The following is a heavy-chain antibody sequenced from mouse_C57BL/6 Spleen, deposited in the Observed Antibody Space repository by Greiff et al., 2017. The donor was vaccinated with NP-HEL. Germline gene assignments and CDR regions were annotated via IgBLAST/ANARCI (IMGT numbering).Heavy chain of an antibody. CDR1: GYAFSSSW. V-gene: IGHV1-82*01. CDR2: IYPGDGAT. J-gene: IGHJ4*01. Sequence: QVQLQQSGPELVKPGASVKISCKASGYAFSSSWLNWVKQRPGKGLEWIGRIYPGDGATNYNGKFKGKATLTADKSSSTAYMQLSSLTSEDSAVYFCARGATDYYAMDYWGQGTSVTVSS. CDR3: ARGATDYYAMDY. D-gene: IGHD1-1*01.